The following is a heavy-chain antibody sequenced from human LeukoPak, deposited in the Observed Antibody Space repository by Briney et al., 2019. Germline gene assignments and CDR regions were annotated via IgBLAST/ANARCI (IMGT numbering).Heavy chain of an antibody. CDR3: ARQGYDFWSGLAFDY. CDR2: IYYSGST. CDR1: GGSIGSYY. J-gene: IGHJ4*02. Sequence: PSETLSLTCTVSGGSIGSYYWSWIRQPPGKGLEWIGYIYYSGSTNYNPSLKSRVTISVDTSKNQLSLKLSSVTAADTAVYYCARQGYDFWSGLAFDYWGQGTLVTVSS. V-gene: IGHV4-59*08. D-gene: IGHD3-3*01.